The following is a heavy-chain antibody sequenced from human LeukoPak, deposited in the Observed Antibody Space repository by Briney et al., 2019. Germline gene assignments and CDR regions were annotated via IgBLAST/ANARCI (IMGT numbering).Heavy chain of an antibody. D-gene: IGHD3-22*01. CDR3: ARYDSTGNWFDP. CDR1: GYTFTGYY. Sequence: ASVKVSCKASGYTFTGYYIHWVRQAPGQGLEWMGWINPNSGGTNYAQRFQGRVTVTRDTFISTAYMELSRLRSDNTAFYYCARYDSTGNWFDPWGQGTLVTVSS. V-gene: IGHV1-2*02. CDR2: INPNSGGT. J-gene: IGHJ5*02.